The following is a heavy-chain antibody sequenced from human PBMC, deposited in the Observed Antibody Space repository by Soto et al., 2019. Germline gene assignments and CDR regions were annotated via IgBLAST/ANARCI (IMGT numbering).Heavy chain of an antibody. D-gene: IGHD6-13*01. J-gene: IGHJ4*02. CDR3: AKSFSSNWYAYFDY. CDR2: ISGSGATT. CDR1: GVTVIADA. V-gene: IGHV3-23*01. Sequence: GGSLQLSCAASGVTVIADAMGWVRQAPGKGLEWVSAISGSGATTYYADSVKGRFTISRDKSKNTLYLQMNSLRAEDTALYYCAKSFSSNWYAYFDYWGQGSLVTVSS.